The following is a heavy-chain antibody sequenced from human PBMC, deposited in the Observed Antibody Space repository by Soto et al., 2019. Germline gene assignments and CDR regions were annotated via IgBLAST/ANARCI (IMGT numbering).Heavy chain of an antibody. J-gene: IGHJ4*02. V-gene: IGHV4-34*01. CDR3: ARGWGSRFAY. CDR2: INHSGGT. CDR1: GGSFSGYY. Sequence: QVQLQQWGAGLLKPSGTLSLTCAVSGGSFSGYYWNWIRQPPGKGLEWSGAINHSGGTNNNPSLKSRVTITVYTSKNQLSLQLSPVTAAATDVYYCARGWGSRFAYWGQGTLVTVSS. D-gene: IGHD7-27*01.